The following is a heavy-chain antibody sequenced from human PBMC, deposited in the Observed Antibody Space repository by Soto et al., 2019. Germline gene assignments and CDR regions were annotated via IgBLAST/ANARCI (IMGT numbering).Heavy chain of an antibody. V-gene: IGHV4-61*01. CDR3: AREGAGRGYSYGVHNWFDP. D-gene: IGHD5-18*01. CDR1: GGSVSSGSYY. CDR2: IYYSGST. J-gene: IGHJ5*02. Sequence: SETLSLTCTVSGGSVSSGSYYWSWIRQPPGKGLEWIGYIYYSGSTNYNPSLKSRVTISVDTSKNQFSLKLSSVTAADTTVYYCAREGAGRGYSYGVHNWFDPWGQGTLVTVSS.